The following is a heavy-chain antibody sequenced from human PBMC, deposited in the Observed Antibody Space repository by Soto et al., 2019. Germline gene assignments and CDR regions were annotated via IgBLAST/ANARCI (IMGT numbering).Heavy chain of an antibody. J-gene: IGHJ4*02. CDR1: GYTFTSYG. D-gene: IGHD5-12*01. CDR2: ISAYNGNT. CDR3: ARDVSGYEVEYFDY. V-gene: IGHV1-18*01. Sequence: QVQQVQSGAEVKKPGASVKVSYKASGYTFTSYGISWVRQAPGQGLEWMGWISAYNGNTNYAQKPQGRVTMTTDTSTSTAYMELRSLRSDDTAVYYCARDVSGYEVEYFDYWGQGTLVTVSS.